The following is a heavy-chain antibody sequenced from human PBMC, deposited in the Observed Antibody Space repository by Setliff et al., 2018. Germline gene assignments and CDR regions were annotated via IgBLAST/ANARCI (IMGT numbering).Heavy chain of an antibody. V-gene: IGHV5-10-1*01. CDR1: EYSFIDYW. CDR2: VDPSDSYA. D-gene: IGHD2-2*01. Sequence: PGESLKISCRGSEYSFIDYWISWVRQKPGGGLEWMGKVDPSDSYATYGSSFQGHVIISVDTSINTVYLQWSRLEASDSGVYYCARPIESSRWHPFDSWGQGTLVTVSS. J-gene: IGHJ5*01. CDR3: ARPIESSRWHPFDS.